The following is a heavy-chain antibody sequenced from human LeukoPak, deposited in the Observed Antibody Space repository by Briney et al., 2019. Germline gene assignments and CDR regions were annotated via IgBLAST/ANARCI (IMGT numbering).Heavy chain of an antibody. CDR3: ARGYYSFDF. J-gene: IGHJ4*02. V-gene: IGHV1-2*02. CDR2: INIRSGGT. CDR1: GYMFTDYY. D-gene: IGHD2-21*01. Sequence: ASVKVSCKASGYMFTDYYIHWVRQAPGQGLEWMGWINIRSGGTDFAQRFQGRVTMTRDKSIGTAYMDLSRLRSDDTAVYYCARGYYSFDFWGQGTLVTVSS.